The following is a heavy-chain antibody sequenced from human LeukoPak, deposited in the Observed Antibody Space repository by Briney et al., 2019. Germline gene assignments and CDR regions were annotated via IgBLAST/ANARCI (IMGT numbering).Heavy chain of an antibody. CDR3: ASVPFDY. V-gene: IGHV3-7*03. CDR1: GFTFSSYW. CDR2: INHNGNVN. J-gene: IGHJ4*02. D-gene: IGHD2-2*01. Sequence: PGGSLRLSCAASGFTFSSYWMNWARQAPGKGLEWVASINHNGNVNYYVDSVKGRFTISRDNAKNSLYLQMSNLRAEDTAVYYCASVPFDYWGQGTLVTVSS.